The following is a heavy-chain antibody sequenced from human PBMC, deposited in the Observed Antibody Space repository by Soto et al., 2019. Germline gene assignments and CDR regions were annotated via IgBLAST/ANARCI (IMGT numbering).Heavy chain of an antibody. J-gene: IGHJ4*02. CDR1: GGSISSYY. CDR2: IYYSGST. D-gene: IGHD3-10*01. V-gene: IGHV4-59*01. Sequence: PSETLSLTCTVSGGSISSYYWSWIRQPPGKGLEWIGYIYYSGSTNYNPSLKSRVTISVDTSKNQFSLKLSSVTAADTAVYYCGRVRRGVFAYWGQGTLVTVSS. CDR3: GRVRRGVFAY.